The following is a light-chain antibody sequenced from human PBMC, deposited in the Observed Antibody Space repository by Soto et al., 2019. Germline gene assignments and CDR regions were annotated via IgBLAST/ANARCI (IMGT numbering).Light chain of an antibody. CDR2: AAS. J-gene: IGKJ1*01. CDR1: QSVSSN. V-gene: IGKV3-15*01. Sequence: EIVMTQSPATLSVSPGDRATLSCRASQSVSSNLAWYQQKPGQAPRLLIYAASTRATGIPARFSGSGSGTEFTLTISILQSEDFAVYYCQQYNNWPPWTFGQGTKVEIK. CDR3: QQYNNWPPWT.